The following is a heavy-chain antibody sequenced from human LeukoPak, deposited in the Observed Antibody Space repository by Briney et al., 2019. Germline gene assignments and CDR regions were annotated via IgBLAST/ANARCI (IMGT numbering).Heavy chain of an antibody. CDR3: AKAGTLGYCSSTSCPFDP. V-gene: IGHV3-9*01. CDR1: GFTFDDYA. D-gene: IGHD2-2*01. J-gene: IGHJ5*02. CDR2: ISWNSGSI. Sequence: LSGRSLRLSCAASGFTFDDYAMHWVRQAPGEGLEWVSGISWNSGSIGYADSVKGRFTISRDNAKNSLYLQMNSLRAEDTALYYCAKAGTLGYCSSTSCPFDPWGQGTLVTVSS.